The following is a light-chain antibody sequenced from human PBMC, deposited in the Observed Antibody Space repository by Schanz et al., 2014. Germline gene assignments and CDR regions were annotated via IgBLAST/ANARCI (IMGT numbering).Light chain of an antibody. CDR2: GVS. CDR1: QSVSSY. CDR3: QQYGSSSRVT. Sequence: EIVLTQSPATLSLSPGERATLSCRASQSVSSYLAWYQQKPGQAPRLLIYGVSSRATGIPDRFSGSGSGTDFTLIISRLGPEDFAVYYCQQYGSSSRVTFGGGTKVEIK. V-gene: IGKV3-20*01. J-gene: IGKJ4*01.